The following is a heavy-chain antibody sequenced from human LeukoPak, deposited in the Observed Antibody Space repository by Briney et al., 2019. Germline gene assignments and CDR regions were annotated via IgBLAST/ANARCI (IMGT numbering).Heavy chain of an antibody. CDR3: AREGGDSTVTSAFDI. J-gene: IGHJ3*02. Sequence: SQTLSLTCTVSGGSISSGDYYWSWIRQPPGMGLEWIGYIYYSGSTYYNPSLKSRVTISVDTSKNQFFLKLSSVTAADTAVYYCAREGGDSTVTSAFDIWGQGTMVTVSS. CDR1: GGSISSGDYY. CDR2: IYYSGST. V-gene: IGHV4-30-4*01. D-gene: IGHD4-17*01.